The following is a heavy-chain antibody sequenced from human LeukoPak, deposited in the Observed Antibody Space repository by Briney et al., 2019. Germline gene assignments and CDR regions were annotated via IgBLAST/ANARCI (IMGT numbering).Heavy chain of an antibody. CDR2: ISSSSSYI. V-gene: IGHV3-21*01. CDR3: AIDQHSGSYPNFDY. Sequence: GGSLRLSCAASGFTFSSYSMMWVRPAPGKEWEWVSPISSSSSYIYYADSVKGRFSISRDNAKNSLYLRMNSLRAEDTAVYYCAIDQHSGSYPNFDYWGQGTLVTVSS. CDR1: GFTFSSYS. D-gene: IGHD1-26*01. J-gene: IGHJ4*02.